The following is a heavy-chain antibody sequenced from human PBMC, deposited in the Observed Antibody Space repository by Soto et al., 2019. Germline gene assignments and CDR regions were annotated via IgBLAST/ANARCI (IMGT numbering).Heavy chain of an antibody. Sequence: SETLSLTCTVSGGSISSYYWSWIRQPAGKGLEWIGRIYTSGSTNYNPSLKSRVTMSVDTSKNQFSLKLSSVTAADTAVYYCARDRNWNYGYYYYYGMDVWGQGTTVTVSS. D-gene: IGHD1-7*01. V-gene: IGHV4-4*07. CDR3: ARDRNWNYGYYYYYGMDV. CDR2: IYTSGST. J-gene: IGHJ6*02. CDR1: GGSISSYY.